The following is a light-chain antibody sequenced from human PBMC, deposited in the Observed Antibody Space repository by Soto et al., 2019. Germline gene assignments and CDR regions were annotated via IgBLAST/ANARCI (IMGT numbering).Light chain of an antibody. CDR2: GAS. Sequence: TQSXATLSVFQEGXXXXXXXVSQGIGNNLAWYQQKXGQTPRLLIFGASXRANGVPARFSGSGSGTDFTLTINGLQSEDFAVYYCQHYVNWPLTFGGGTKVDIK. V-gene: IGKV3-15*01. J-gene: IGKJ4*02. CDR1: QGIGNN. CDR3: QHYVNWPLT.